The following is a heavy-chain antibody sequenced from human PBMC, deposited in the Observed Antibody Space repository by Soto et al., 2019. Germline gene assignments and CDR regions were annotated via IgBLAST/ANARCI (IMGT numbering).Heavy chain of an antibody. Sequence: GGSLRLSCVASGFTFSNYGMHWVRQAPGKGLEWVAGIDYNEINQYYIDPVKDRFTISRDQSKNTLYLQMNSLRAEDTAVYYCARDFCPVPTGYDLWGQGVLVTVSS. CDR3: ARDFCPVPTGYDL. D-gene: IGHD3-3*01. CDR2: IDYNEINQ. CDR1: GFTFSNYG. V-gene: IGHV3-33*01. J-gene: IGHJ4*02.